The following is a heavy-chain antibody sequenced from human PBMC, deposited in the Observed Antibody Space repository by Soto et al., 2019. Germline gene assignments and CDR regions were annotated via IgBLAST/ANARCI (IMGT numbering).Heavy chain of an antibody. CDR3: TTLDMDYGDY. V-gene: IGHV3-15*01. CDR2: IKSKTDGGTT. D-gene: IGHD3-9*01. Sequence: EVQLVESGGGLVKPGGSLRLSCAASGFTFSNAWMSWVRQAPGKGLEWVGRIKSKTDGGTTDYAAPVKGRFTISRDDSKYTRYLQMNSLKTEEKAVYYCTTLDMDYGDYWGQGTLVTVSS. CDR1: GFTFSNAW. J-gene: IGHJ4*02.